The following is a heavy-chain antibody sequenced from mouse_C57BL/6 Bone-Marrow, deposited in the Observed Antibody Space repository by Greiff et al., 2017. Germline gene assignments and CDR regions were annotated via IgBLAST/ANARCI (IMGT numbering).Heavy chain of an antibody. Sequence: QVQLQQSGAELMKPGASVKLSCKATGYTFTGYWIEWVKQRPGHGLEWIGEILPGSCSTNYNEKFKGKATFTADTSSNTAYMQLSSLTTEDSAIYSCARTGYYYGSSYWFAYWGQGTLVTVSA. D-gene: IGHD1-1*01. V-gene: IGHV1-9*01. CDR1: GYTFTGYW. CDR3: ARTGYYYGSSYWFAY. J-gene: IGHJ3*01. CDR2: ILPGSCST.